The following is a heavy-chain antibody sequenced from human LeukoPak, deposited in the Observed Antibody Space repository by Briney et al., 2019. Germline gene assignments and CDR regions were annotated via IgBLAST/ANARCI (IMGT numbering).Heavy chain of an antibody. J-gene: IGHJ4*02. V-gene: IGHV3-7*01. Sequence: GGSLRLSCAASGFTFSSSWMSWVRQTPGNGLEWVANINHDGSERFHMDSVKGRFTISRDNAKNSLFLQMNSLRVGDTAIYYCARDGGANWGGLEDVWGQGILVTVSS. CDR2: INHDGSER. D-gene: IGHD3-10*01. CDR1: GFTFSSSW. CDR3: ARDGGANWGGLEDV.